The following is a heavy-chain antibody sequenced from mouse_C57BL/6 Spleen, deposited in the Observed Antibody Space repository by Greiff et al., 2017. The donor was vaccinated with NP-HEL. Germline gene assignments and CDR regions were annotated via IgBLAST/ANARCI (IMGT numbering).Heavy chain of an antibody. CDR3: ARLDYSGRYFDV. J-gene: IGHJ1*03. D-gene: IGHD1-1*02. CDR2: IWSDGST. V-gene: IGHV2-6*03. Sequence: QVQLKESGPGLVAPSQSLSITCTVSGFSFTSYGVHWVRQPPGKGLEWLVVIWSDGSTTYNSALKSRLSISKDNSKSQVFLKMNSLQTDDTAMYYCARLDYSGRYFDVWGTGTTVTVSS. CDR1: GFSFTSYG.